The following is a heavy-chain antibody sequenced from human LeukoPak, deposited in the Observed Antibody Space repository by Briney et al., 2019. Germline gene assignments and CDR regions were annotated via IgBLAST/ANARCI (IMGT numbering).Heavy chain of an antibody. CDR3: ARVGDGYREQPI. Sequence: SETLSLTCTVSGGSISSYYWSWIRQPPGKGLEWIGYIYYSGSTNYNPSLKSRVTISVDTSKNQFSLKLSSVTAADTAVYYCARVGDGYREQPIWGQGTLVTVSS. D-gene: IGHD5-24*01. V-gene: IGHV4-59*01. CDR2: IYYSGST. CDR1: GGSISSYY. J-gene: IGHJ4*02.